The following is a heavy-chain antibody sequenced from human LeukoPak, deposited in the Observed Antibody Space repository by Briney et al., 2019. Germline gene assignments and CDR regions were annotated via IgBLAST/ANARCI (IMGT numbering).Heavy chain of an antibody. Sequence: GGSLRLSCAASEFTFRSYAMHWVRQAPGKGLEWVAVISYDGSKRYYADSVKGQFTISRDNSKNTLYLQMNSLRTEDTAVYHCAKPYGGLYYFYGVDVWGQGTTVTVSS. CDR2: ISYDGSKR. CDR3: AKPYGGLYYFYGVDV. CDR1: EFTFRSYA. V-gene: IGHV3-30*18. J-gene: IGHJ6*02. D-gene: IGHD4-23*01.